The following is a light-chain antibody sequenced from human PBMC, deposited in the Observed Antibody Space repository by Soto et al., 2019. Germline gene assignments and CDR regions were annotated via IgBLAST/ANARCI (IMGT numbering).Light chain of an antibody. CDR2: AAS. CDR1: QGISSY. J-gene: IGKJ4*01. Sequence: AIRMTQSPSSLSASTGDRVTITCRASQGISSYLAWYPQKPGKAPKLLINAASTLHSGVPSRFSCRGSGTGFNLTISCLQSEDFATYYCQQYYSYPPLTFGRGTKVDLK. V-gene: IGKV1-8*01. CDR3: QQYYSYPPLT.